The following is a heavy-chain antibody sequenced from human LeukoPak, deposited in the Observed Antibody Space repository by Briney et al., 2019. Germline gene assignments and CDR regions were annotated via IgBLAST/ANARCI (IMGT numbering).Heavy chain of an antibody. Sequence: GGSLRLSCTASGFTFSSYTMNWVRQAPGKGLEWVSYITSSSSTIYCADSVKGRFTISRDNSKNTLYLQMNSLRAEDTAVYYCAKDKVGDYGSGSYYKPRYYYYYGMDVWGQGTTVTVSS. J-gene: IGHJ6*02. CDR2: ITSSSSTI. V-gene: IGHV3-48*01. CDR3: AKDKVGDYGSGSYYKPRYYYYYGMDV. CDR1: GFTFSSYT. D-gene: IGHD3-10*01.